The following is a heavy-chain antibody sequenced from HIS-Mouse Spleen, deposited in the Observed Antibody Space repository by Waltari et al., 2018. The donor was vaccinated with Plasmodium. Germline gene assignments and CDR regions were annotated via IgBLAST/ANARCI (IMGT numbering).Heavy chain of an antibody. V-gene: IGHV4-39*07. CDR1: GGSISSSSYY. D-gene: IGHD3-16*01. Sequence: QLQLQESGPGLVKPSETLSLTCTVSGGSISSSSYYWGWIRQPPGKGLKWIGSIYYSGITYYTPALKSGVTISVDTSKNQFSLKLSSVTAADTAVYDWARGRGACFDYWGQGTLVTVSS. CDR3: ARGRGACFDY. J-gene: IGHJ4*02. CDR2: IYYSGIT.